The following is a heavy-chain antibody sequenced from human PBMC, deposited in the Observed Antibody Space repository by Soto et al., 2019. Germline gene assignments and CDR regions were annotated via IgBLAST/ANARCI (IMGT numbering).Heavy chain of an antibody. J-gene: IGHJ4*02. D-gene: IGHD3-22*01. CDR1: GFSLTDTRMG. Sequence: GXGPTLVNPTETLTLTGSVSGFSLTDTRMGVSWIRQAPGKALEWLAHIISNDDKSYSTSLKSRLTISKDTSKSQVVLRMTNMDPVDTGRYYCARALFHSDSDGYYFEFDYWGPGTLVTVSS. CDR2: IISNDDK. V-gene: IGHV2-26*01. CDR3: ARALFHSDSDGYYFEFDY.